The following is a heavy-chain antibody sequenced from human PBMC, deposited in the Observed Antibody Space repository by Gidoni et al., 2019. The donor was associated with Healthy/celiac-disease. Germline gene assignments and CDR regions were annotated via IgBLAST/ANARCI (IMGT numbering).Heavy chain of an antibody. J-gene: IGHJ4*02. D-gene: IGHD2-15*01. Sequence: QVQLQESGPGLVKPSETLSLTCTVPGGSISSYYWSWIRQPPGKGLEWIGYIYYSGSTNYNPSLKSRVTISVDTSKNQFSLKLSSVTAADTAVYYCARNTGYCSGGSCYLFDYWGQGTLVTVSS. CDR1: GGSISSYY. CDR3: ARNTGYCSGGSCYLFDY. CDR2: IYYSGST. V-gene: IGHV4-59*01.